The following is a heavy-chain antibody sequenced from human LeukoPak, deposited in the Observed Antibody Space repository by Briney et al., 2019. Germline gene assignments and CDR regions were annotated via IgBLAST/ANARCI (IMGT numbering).Heavy chain of an antibody. Sequence: GRSLRLSCAASGFTFSSYAMHWVRQAPGKGLEWVAVISYDGSNKYYADSVKGRFTISRDNSKNTLYLQMNSQRAEDTAVYYCARGASWFLVVVPQDVWGQGTTVTVSS. J-gene: IGHJ6*02. CDR1: GFTFSSYA. CDR3: ARGASWFLVVVPQDV. V-gene: IGHV3-30-3*01. CDR2: ISYDGSNK. D-gene: IGHD2-2*01.